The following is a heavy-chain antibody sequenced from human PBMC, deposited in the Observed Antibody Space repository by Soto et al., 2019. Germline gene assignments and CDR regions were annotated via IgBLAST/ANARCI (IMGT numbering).Heavy chain of an antibody. V-gene: IGHV4-61*01. Sequence: SETLSLTCTVSGGSVSSGSYYWSWIRQPPGKGLEWIGYIYYSGSTNYNPSLKSRVTISVDTSKNQFSLKLSSVTAADTAAYYCAREEANLMSGPNWFDPWGQGTLVTVSS. CDR2: IYYSGST. CDR1: GGSVSSGSYY. D-gene: IGHD3-3*01. J-gene: IGHJ5*02. CDR3: AREEANLMSGPNWFDP.